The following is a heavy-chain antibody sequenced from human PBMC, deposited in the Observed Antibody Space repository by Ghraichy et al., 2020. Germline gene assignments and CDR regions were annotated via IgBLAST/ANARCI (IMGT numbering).Heavy chain of an antibody. D-gene: IGHD2-21*02. J-gene: IGHJ4*02. Sequence: RGSLRLSCAASGFTFSAYVMHWVRQVPGKGLEWVAGLSYDGSYKYYADSVNGRFTIFRDNSKNTLYLQVNSLRGEDTAVYYCAKSQCGGDCHVDHWGQGTLVTVSS. CDR2: LSYDGSYK. CDR1: GFTFSAYV. CDR3: AKSQCGGDCHVDH. V-gene: IGHV3-30-3*01.